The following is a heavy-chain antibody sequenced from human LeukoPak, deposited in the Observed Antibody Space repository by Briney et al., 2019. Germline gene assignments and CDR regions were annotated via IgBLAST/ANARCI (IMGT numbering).Heavy chain of an antibody. CDR2: IYPGDSDT. CDR1: GYSFTSYW. CDR3: ARLGENWNHDYYGMDV. J-gene: IGHJ6*02. Sequence: GESLKISCKGSGYSFTSYWIGWVRQMPGKGLEWMGIIYPGDSDTRYSPSFQGQVTISADKSISTAYLQWSSLKASDTAMYYCARLGENWNHDYYGMDVWGQGTTVTVSS. D-gene: IGHD1-14*01. V-gene: IGHV5-51*01.